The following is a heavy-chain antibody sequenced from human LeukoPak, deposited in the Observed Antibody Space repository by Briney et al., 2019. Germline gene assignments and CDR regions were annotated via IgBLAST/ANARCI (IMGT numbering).Heavy chain of an antibody. D-gene: IGHD2-15*01. CDR1: GRSISSYY. CDR3: ARDCSGTSCYDY. CDR2: IYYSGST. J-gene: IGHJ4*02. V-gene: IGHV4-59*01. Sequence: SETLSLTCTVSGRSISSYYWSWIRQPPGRGLEWIGYIYYSGSTNYNPSLKSRVTIPVDTSKNHFSLKLNSVTAADTAVYYCARDCSGTSCYDYWGQGTLVTVSS.